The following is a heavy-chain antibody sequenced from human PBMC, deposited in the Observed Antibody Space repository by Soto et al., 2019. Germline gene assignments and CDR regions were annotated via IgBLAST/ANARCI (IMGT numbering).Heavy chain of an antibody. Sequence: QVQLVESGGGVVQPGRSLRLSCAASGFNFSTYAMHWVRQAPGKGLEWVAVISYDGGDKYYPDSVKGRITVSRDNSKNTLYLQMNSPRTEDTAVYYCARVYDFWSGNFELWGQGTLVSVSS. D-gene: IGHD3-3*01. CDR2: ISYDGGDK. CDR1: GFNFSTYA. V-gene: IGHV3-30-3*01. J-gene: IGHJ4*02. CDR3: ARVYDFWSGNFEL.